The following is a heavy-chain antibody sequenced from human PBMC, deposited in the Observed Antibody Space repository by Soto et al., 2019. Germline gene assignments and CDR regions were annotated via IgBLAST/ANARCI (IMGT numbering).Heavy chain of an antibody. CDR2: INPNSGGT. Sequence: QVQLVQSGAEVKKPGASVKVSCKASGYTFTGYYMHWVRQAPGQGLEWMGWINPNSGGTNYAQKFQGRVTMTRDTSISTAYMELSRLRYDDTAVYYCASQSITMIVVVVYGMDVWGQGTTVTVSS. CDR1: GYTFTGYY. V-gene: IGHV1-2*02. CDR3: ASQSITMIVVVVYGMDV. D-gene: IGHD3-22*01. J-gene: IGHJ6*02.